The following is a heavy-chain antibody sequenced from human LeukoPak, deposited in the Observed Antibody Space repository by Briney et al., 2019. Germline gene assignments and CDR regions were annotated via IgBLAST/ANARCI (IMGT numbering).Heavy chain of an antibody. Sequence: PGGSLRLSCAASGFTFDDYTMHWVRQRPGKGLEWVAMILWAGGSAYYADSLKGRVAISRDNSKNSLFLEMPSLRSEDTALYHCVKGANGFRYGHFDSWGQGTLVTVSS. CDR1: GFTFDDYT. J-gene: IGHJ4*02. D-gene: IGHD5-18*01. CDR3: VKGANGFRYGHFDS. CDR2: ILWAGGSA. V-gene: IGHV3-43*01.